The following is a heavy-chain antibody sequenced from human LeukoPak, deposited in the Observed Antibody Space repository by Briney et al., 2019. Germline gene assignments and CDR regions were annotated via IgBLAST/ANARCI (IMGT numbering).Heavy chain of an antibody. CDR3: ARDLNYYYYMDV. CDR2: SGST. CDR1: GGSISRSGYY. V-gene: IGHV4-39*07. J-gene: IGHJ6*03. Sequence: SETLSLTCTVSGGSISRSGYYWGWIRQTPGKGLEWIGSSGSTYYKSSLKSRVTISLDTSKNQFSLKLSSVTAADTAVYYCARDLNYYYYMDVWGKGTTVTVSS.